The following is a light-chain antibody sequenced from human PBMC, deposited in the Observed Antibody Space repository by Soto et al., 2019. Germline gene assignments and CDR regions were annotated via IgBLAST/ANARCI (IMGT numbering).Light chain of an antibody. CDR2: AAS. CDR3: QQNYNTPRT. V-gene: IGKV1-39*01. CDR1: QSISIY. J-gene: IGKJ1*01. Sequence: DIQMTQSPSSLSASVGDRVTLTCRASQSISIYLNWYQQKPGKAPKVLIYAASTLHSGVPSRFSGRGSGTDFTLTISSLHPEDFATYYCQQNYNTPRTFGQGTKVEVK.